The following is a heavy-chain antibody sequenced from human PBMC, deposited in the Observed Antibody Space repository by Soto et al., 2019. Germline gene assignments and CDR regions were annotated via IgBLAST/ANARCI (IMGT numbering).Heavy chain of an antibody. D-gene: IGHD1-26*01. Sequence: QITLKESGPTLVKPTQTLTLTCTFSGFSLTTSGVGVGWVRQPPGKALEWLALIYWDDERRYSPSLKSRLTITKDTSKNQVVLTMTNMDPVDTATYHCVHRLSGSFVYYWGQGTLVTVSS. J-gene: IGHJ4*02. CDR3: VHRLSGSFVYY. CDR1: GFSLTTSGVG. V-gene: IGHV2-5*02. CDR2: IYWDDER.